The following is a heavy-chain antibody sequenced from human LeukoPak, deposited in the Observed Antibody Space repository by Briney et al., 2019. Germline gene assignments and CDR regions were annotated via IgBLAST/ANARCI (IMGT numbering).Heavy chain of an antibody. Sequence: GGSLRLSCAASGFTFSSYWMSWVRQAPGKGLEWVAVMSYDGNIIYYADSVKGRFSISRDNSKSTLYLQMNILRAEDTAVYYCARDLRKFRYFDYWGQRTLVTVSS. D-gene: IGHD3-3*01. V-gene: IGHV3-30*03. CDR3: ARDLRKFRYFDY. CDR2: MSYDGNII. CDR1: GFTFSSYW. J-gene: IGHJ4*02.